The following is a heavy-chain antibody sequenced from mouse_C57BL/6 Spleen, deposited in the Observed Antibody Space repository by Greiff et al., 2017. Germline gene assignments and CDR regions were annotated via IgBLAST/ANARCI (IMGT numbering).Heavy chain of an antibody. CDR2: ISRGSSTI. J-gene: IGHJ3*01. V-gene: IGHV5-17*01. Sequence: EVQVVESGGGLVKPGGSLKLSCAASGFTFSDYGMHWVRQAPEKGLEWVAYISRGSSTIYYASTVKGRFTISRDNAKNTLFLRMTSLTSENTVMYYCAREGGDYWGQGTLVTVSA. CDR1: GFTFSDYG. D-gene: IGHD2-13*01. CDR3: AREGGDY.